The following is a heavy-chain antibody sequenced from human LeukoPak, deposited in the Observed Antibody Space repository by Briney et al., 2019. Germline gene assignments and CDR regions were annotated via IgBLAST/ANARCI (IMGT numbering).Heavy chain of an antibody. CDR3: ARHVVVVAAKCWFDP. Sequence: SETLSLTCTVSGGSISSYYWSWIRQPPGKGLERIGYIYYSGSTNYNPSLKSRVTISVDTSKNQFSLKLSSVTAADTAVYYCARHVVVVAAKCWFDPWGQGTLVTVSS. D-gene: IGHD2-15*01. V-gene: IGHV4-59*08. J-gene: IGHJ5*02. CDR1: GGSISSYY. CDR2: IYYSGST.